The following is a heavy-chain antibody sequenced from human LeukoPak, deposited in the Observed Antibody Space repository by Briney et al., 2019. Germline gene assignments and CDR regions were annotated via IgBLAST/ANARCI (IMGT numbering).Heavy chain of an antibody. V-gene: IGHV3-64D*09. J-gene: IGHJ4*02. CDR2: ISSDGRST. Sequence: GGSLRLSCAASGFTFSRYWMSWVRQAPGEGLVYVSSISSDGRSTYYADSVKGRFTISRDNSKNTLYLQMSSLRPEDTAVYYCVKDKWVDYWGQGTLVTVSS. D-gene: IGHD1-26*01. CDR3: VKDKWVDY. CDR1: GFTFSRYW.